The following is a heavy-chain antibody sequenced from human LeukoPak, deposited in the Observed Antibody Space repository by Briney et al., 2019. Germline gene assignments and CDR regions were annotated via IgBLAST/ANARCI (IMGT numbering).Heavy chain of an antibody. J-gene: IGHJ6*03. CDR2: INPNSGGT. CDR1: GYTFTGYY. D-gene: IGHD3-3*01. CDR3: AGGVSITIFGVVIPTGYYYMDV. V-gene: IGHV1-2*02. Sequence: ASVKVSCKASGYTFTGYYMHWVRQAPGQGLEWMGWINPNSGGTNYAQKFQGRVTMTRDTSISTAYMELSRLRSDDTAVYYCAGGVSITIFGVVIPTGYYYMDVWGKGTTVTVSS.